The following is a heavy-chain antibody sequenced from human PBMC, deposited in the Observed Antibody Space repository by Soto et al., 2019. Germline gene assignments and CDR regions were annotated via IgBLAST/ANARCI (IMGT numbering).Heavy chain of an antibody. Sequence: GGSLRLSCTASGFTFGDYAMSWFRQAPGKGLEWVGFIRSKAYGGTTEYAASVKGRFTISRDDSKSIAYLQMNSLKTEDTAVYYCTRKPGIAAVLNYYYYYGMDVWGQGTTVTVSS. D-gene: IGHD6-13*01. CDR3: TRKPGIAAVLNYYYYYGMDV. J-gene: IGHJ6*02. CDR1: GFTFGDYA. V-gene: IGHV3-49*03. CDR2: IRSKAYGGTT.